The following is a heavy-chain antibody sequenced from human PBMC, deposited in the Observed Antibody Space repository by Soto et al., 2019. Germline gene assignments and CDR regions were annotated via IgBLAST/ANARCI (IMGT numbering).Heavy chain of an antibody. D-gene: IGHD2-2*02. Sequence: LRLSCAASGFTFSIYALHWVRQAPGKGLEWVAVISFDGSNKVYADSVKGRFTISRDNSKNTLYVQMNSLRGEDTAVYYCARGRYCSGTSCYTDYYFGLDVWGQGTTVTVSS. CDR2: ISFDGSNK. V-gene: IGHV3-30-3*01. CDR3: ARGRYCSGTSCYTDYYFGLDV. CDR1: GFTFSIYA. J-gene: IGHJ6*02.